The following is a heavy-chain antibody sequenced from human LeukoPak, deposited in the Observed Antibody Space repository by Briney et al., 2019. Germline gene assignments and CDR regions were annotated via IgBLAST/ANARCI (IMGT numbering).Heavy chain of an antibody. Sequence: PSETLSLTRTVSGGSISSQYWSWIRQPAGKGLEWIGRIYTSGSTNYNPSLKSRVTMSVDTSKNQFSLKLSSVTAADTAVYYCGRGSYFRGNADYWGQGTLVTVSS. J-gene: IGHJ4*02. D-gene: IGHD1-26*01. V-gene: IGHV4-4*07. CDR2: IYTSGST. CDR1: GGSISSQY. CDR3: GRGSYFRGNADY.